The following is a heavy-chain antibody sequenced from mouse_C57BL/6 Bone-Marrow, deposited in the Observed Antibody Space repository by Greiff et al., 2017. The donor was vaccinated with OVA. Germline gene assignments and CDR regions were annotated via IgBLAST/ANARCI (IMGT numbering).Heavy chain of an antibody. CDR2: IDPSDSYT. Sequence: VQLQQPGAELVKPGASVKLSCKASGYTFTSYWMQWVKQRPGQGLEWIGEIDPSDSYTNYNQKFKGKATLTVDTSSSTAYMQLSSLTSEDSAVYNCARRDGYDGGYAMDYWGQGTSVTVSS. CDR3: ARRDGYDGGYAMDY. J-gene: IGHJ4*01. D-gene: IGHD2-2*01. V-gene: IGHV1-50*01. CDR1: GYTFTSYW.